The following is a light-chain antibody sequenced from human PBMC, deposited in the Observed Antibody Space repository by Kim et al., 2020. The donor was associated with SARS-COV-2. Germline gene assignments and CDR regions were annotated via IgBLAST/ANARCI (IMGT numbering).Light chain of an antibody. CDR2: DSS. J-gene: IGKJ4*02. CDR1: QSIARD. CDR3: QHYNAWPPCT. Sequence: SLGYRPAPPSSASQSIARDLACYQQKPGQPPRLLIYDSSTRAPGIPARFRGSGSGTEFTLTIYSLQSEDLAVYYCQHYNAWPPCTFGRGTKLEI. V-gene: IGKV3-15*01.